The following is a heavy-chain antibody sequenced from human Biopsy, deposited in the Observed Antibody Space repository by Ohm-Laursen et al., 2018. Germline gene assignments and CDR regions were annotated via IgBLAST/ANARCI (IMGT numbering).Heavy chain of an antibody. CDR2: INPSGSTT. CDR1: GYSFTSYY. J-gene: IGHJ4*02. V-gene: IGHV1-46*01. Sequence: ASVKVSCKASGYSFTSYYMHWVRQAPGQGLKWMGMINPSGSTTSYPQIFQGRVTMTRDTSKSTVYMELSSLRSADTAVYFCARNTGWYGDLYYFDYWGQGTPVTVSS. CDR3: ARNTGWYGDLYYFDY. D-gene: IGHD6-19*01.